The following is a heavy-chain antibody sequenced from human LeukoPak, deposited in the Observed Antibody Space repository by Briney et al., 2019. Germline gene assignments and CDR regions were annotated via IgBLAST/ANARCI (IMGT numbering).Heavy chain of an antibody. CDR3: AKDEESYGFQLPDY. D-gene: IGHD5-18*01. V-gene: IGHV3-30*04. CDR2: ISYDGSNK. J-gene: IGHJ4*02. Sequence: GGSLRLSCAASGFTFSSYAMHWVRQAPGKGLEWVAVISYDGSNKYYADSVKGRFTISRDNSKNTLYLQMNSLRAEDTAVYYCAKDEESYGFQLPDYWGQGTLVTVSS. CDR1: GFTFSSYA.